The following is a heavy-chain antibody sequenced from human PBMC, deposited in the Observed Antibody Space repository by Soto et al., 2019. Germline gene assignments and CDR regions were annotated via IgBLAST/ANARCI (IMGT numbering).Heavy chain of an antibody. CDR1: GGSIISTNYY. D-gene: IGHD2-15*01. CDR3: ARHPRYCSGGSCYSGSYNC. J-gene: IGHJ4*02. Sequence: QLQLQESGPGLVKPSATLSLTCTVSGGSIISTNYYWGWIRQPPGKGLEWIGSIDYSGSTYYNPSLKSRVTVSVDTSNNQCSLKLDSVTAADTSVYYCARHPRYCSGGSCYSGSYNCWGQGTLVTVSS. CDR2: IDYSGST. V-gene: IGHV4-39*01.